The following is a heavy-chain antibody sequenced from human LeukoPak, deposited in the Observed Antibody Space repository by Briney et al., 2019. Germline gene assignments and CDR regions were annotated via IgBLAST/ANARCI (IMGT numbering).Heavy chain of an antibody. CDR1: GFTFSSYG. Sequence: GRSLRLSCAASGFTFSSYGMHWVRQAPGKGLEWVAVIWYDGSNKYYADSVKGRFTISRDNSKNTLYLQMNSLRVEDTAVYYCASRGGSGWDPYFDYWGQGTLVTVSS. CDR2: IWYDGSNK. V-gene: IGHV3-33*08. J-gene: IGHJ4*02. CDR3: ASRGGSGWDPYFDY. D-gene: IGHD6-19*01.